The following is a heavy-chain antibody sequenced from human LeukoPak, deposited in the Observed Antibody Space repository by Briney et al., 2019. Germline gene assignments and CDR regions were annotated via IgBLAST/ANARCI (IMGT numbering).Heavy chain of an antibody. CDR2: IYYSGST. J-gene: IGHJ4*02. Sequence: SETLSLTCAVYGGSFSGYYWSWIRQPPGKGLEWIGYIYYSGSTNYNPSLKSRVTISVDTSKNQFSLKLSSVTAADTAVYYCARDHNGVLDYWGQGTLVTVSS. D-gene: IGHD2-8*01. V-gene: IGHV4-59*01. CDR1: GGSFSGYY. CDR3: ARDHNGVLDY.